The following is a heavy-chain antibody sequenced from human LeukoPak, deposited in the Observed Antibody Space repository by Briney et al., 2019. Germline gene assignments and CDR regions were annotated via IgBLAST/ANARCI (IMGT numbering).Heavy chain of an antibody. D-gene: IGHD2-15*01. Sequence: GGSLRLSCAASGFTFGNYAMSWVRQAPGKGLEWVSSISGSGDSTLYADSVKGRFTLSRDNSKGTLYLQLNNLRAEDTAVYYCASSGFCSGGSCSLRYWYFDLWGRGTLVTVSS. CDR2: ISGSGDST. V-gene: IGHV3-23*01. CDR1: GFTFGNYA. J-gene: IGHJ2*01. CDR3: ASSGFCSGGSCSLRYWYFDL.